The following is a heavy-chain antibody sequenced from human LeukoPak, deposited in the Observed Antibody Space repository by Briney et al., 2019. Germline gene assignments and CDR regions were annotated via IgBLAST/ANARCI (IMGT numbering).Heavy chain of an antibody. J-gene: IGHJ4*02. CDR2: INPSGGST. D-gene: IGHD1-7*01. CDR1: GYTFTSYY. Sequence: ASVKVSCKASGYTFTSYYMHWVRQAPGQGLEWMGIINPSGGSTSYAQKFQGRVTMTRDTSTSTVYMELSSLRSEDTAVYYCARAPLGITGTTDYSDYWGQGTLVTVSS. CDR3: ARAPLGITGTTDYSDY. V-gene: IGHV1-46*01.